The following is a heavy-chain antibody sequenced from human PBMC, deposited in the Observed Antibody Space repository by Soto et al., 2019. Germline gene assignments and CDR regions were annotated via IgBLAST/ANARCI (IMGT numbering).Heavy chain of an antibody. J-gene: IGHJ4*02. CDR3: AREGHYDGWSGYSHQNYFDY. Sequence: SETLSLTCAVYGGSFSGYYWSWIRQPPGKGLEWIGEINHSGSTNYNPSLKSRVTISVGTSKNQFSLKLSSVTAADTAVYYCAREGHYDGWSGYSHQNYFDYWGQGTLVTVSS. CDR1: GGSFSGYY. D-gene: IGHD3-3*01. CDR2: INHSGST. V-gene: IGHV4-34*01.